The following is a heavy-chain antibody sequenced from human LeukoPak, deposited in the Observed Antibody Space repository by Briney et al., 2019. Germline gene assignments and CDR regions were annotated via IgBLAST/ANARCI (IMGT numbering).Heavy chain of an antibody. J-gene: IGHJ3*02. D-gene: IGHD2-15*01. Sequence: SETLSLTCNVSGFSVSDGRYYWTWIGQHPGKGLEWIGYKYYSGCAKYNPSLKSLLTISIDTSKNQFSLQLSSVTAKDTATYYCAPPYCSGLSCLAVFNMWGQGKRVTVSS. CDR3: APPYCSGLSCLAVFNM. CDR1: GFSVSDGRYY. V-gene: IGHV4-31*01. CDR2: KYYSGCA.